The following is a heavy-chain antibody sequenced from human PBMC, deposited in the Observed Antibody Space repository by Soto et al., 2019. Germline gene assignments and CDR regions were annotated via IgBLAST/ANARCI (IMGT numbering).Heavy chain of an antibody. J-gene: IGHJ6*02. V-gene: IGHV1-18*04. Sequence: GASLKVSCKSSGYTFTSYVISWVRQAPGQGLEWMGWISAYNGNTNYAQKLQGRVTMTTDTSTSTAYMELRSLRSDDTAVYYCARVLGGKQLGPSYYYYCCMDVWGQGTMVTVSS. CDR3: ARVLGGKQLGPSYYYYCCMDV. D-gene: IGHD6-6*01. CDR2: ISAYNGNT. CDR1: GYTFTSYV.